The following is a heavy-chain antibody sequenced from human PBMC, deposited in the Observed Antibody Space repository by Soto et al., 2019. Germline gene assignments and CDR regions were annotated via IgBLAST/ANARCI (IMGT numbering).Heavy chain of an antibody. J-gene: IGHJ3*02. Sequence: EMQLLESGGDLVQPGGSLRLSCAASGFTFSSYAMTWVRQAPGKGLEYVSAISGRGVTTYYADSMKGRFTISRDNSNNTLYLQLHSLRADDTAVYYCAKDRDDIGMVDAFEIWGQGTMVTVSS. CDR2: ISGRGVTT. D-gene: IGHD2-15*01. CDR1: GFTFSSYA. CDR3: AKDRDDIGMVDAFEI. V-gene: IGHV3-23*01.